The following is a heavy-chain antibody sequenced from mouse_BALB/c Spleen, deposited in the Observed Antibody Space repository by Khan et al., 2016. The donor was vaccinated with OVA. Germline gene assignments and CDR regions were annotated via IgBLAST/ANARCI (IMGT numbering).Heavy chain of an antibody. CDR2: IDPKTGVT. Sequence: QIQLVQSGAELVRPGASVTLSCKASGYTFPDYELHWVKQTPVHGLEWIGVIDPKTGVTAYNQKFKGKDTLTADKSSSTAYLELRSLTSEDSAVYYCTRSTFAYWGQGTLVTVSA. J-gene: IGHJ3*01. V-gene: IGHV1-15*01. CDR3: TRSTFAY. CDR1: GYTFPDYE.